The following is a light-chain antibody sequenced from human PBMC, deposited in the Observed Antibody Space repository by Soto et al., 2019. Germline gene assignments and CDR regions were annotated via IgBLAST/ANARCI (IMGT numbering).Light chain of an antibody. CDR3: HQYNDCPLT. CDR1: QSVRSN. J-gene: IGKJ1*01. Sequence: EIVMTQSPVTLSVSPGERATLSCRASQSVRSNLAWYQQKPGQAPNRLIYGAFTRATGIAVRYSGTWSGTEFTFYISSLQSEDFALYYCHQYNDCPLTLGQGTKV. V-gene: IGKV3-15*01. CDR2: GAF.